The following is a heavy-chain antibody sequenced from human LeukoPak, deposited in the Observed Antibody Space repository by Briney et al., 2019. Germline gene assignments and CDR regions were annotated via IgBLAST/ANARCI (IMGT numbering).Heavy chain of an antibody. Sequence: SETLSLTCAVYGGSFSGYYWSWIRQPPGKGLEWIGEINHSGSTNYNPSLKSRVTILVDTSKNQFSLKLSSVTAADTAVYYCASAFGPTGHNWFDPWGQGTLVTVSS. D-gene: IGHD3/OR15-3a*01. CDR3: ASAFGPTGHNWFDP. V-gene: IGHV4-34*01. CDR2: INHSGST. J-gene: IGHJ5*02. CDR1: GGSFSGYY.